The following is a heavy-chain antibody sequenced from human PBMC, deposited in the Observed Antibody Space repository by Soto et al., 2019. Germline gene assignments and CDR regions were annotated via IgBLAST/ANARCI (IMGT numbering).Heavy chain of an antibody. CDR2: IIPIFGTA. Sequence: GASVKVSCKASVGTFSSYAISWVRQAPGQGLEWMGGIIPIFGTANYAQKFQGRVTITADESTSTAYMELSSLRSEDTAAYYCARHGLPVRDGYNCWDYYYYGKDVWGQGTTVTVSS. CDR1: VGTFSSYA. J-gene: IGHJ6*02. CDR3: ARHGLPVRDGYNCWDYYYYGKDV. V-gene: IGHV1-69*13. D-gene: IGHD5-12*01.